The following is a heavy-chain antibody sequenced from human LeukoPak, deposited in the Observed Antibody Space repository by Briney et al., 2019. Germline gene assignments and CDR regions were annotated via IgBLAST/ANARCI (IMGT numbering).Heavy chain of an antibody. CDR1: GGTFSSYA. V-gene: IGHV1-69*13. Sequence: GASVKVSCKASGGTFSSYAISWVRQAPGQGLEWMGGIIPIFGTANYAQRFQGRVTILADESTSTAYMELSSLRSEDTAVYYCARGGYSSGWPDAFDIWGQGTMVTVSS. CDR3: ARGGYSSGWPDAFDI. D-gene: IGHD6-19*01. CDR2: IIPIFGTA. J-gene: IGHJ3*02.